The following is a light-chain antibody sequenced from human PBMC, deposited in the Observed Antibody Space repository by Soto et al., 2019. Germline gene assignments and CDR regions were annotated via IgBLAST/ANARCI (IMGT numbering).Light chain of an antibody. CDR3: QQANSFPLT. CDR1: QGISCW. J-gene: IGKJ4*01. V-gene: IGKV1-12*01. Sequence: DIQMTQSPSSVSASVGDRVSITCRASQGISCWLAWYQQKPGRAPKLLIYTGSSLQSGVPSRFSGTGSGTDFTLTSSSLQPEDVATYYWQQANSFPLTFGGGTKVEIK. CDR2: TGS.